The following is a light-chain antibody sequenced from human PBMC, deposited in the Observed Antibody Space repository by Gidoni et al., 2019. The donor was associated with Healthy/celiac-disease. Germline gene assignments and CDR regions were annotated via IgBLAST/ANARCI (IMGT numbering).Light chain of an antibody. Sequence: AIRLTQSPSSFSASTGDRVTITCRASQGISSYLAWYQQQPGKAPKLLFYAASTLQSGVPSRFSGSGSGTDFTLTISCLQSEDFATYYCQQYYSYPLTFGGGTKVEIK. V-gene: IGKV1-8*01. CDR1: QGISSY. CDR3: QQYYSYPLT. CDR2: AAS. J-gene: IGKJ4*01.